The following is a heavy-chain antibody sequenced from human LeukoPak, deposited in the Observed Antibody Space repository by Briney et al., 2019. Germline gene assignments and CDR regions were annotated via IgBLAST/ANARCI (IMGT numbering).Heavy chain of an antibody. D-gene: IGHD2-21*02. Sequence: GESLMISCKGSGYSFPSYWIGWVRQMPGKGLECMGVIYLGDSDTRYSPSFQGQVTISADKSISTAYLQWSSLKASDTAMYYCARLPYCGGDCYPNWFDPWGQGTLVTVSS. CDR3: ARLPYCGGDCYPNWFDP. V-gene: IGHV5-51*01. CDR1: GYSFPSYW. J-gene: IGHJ5*02. CDR2: IYLGDSDT.